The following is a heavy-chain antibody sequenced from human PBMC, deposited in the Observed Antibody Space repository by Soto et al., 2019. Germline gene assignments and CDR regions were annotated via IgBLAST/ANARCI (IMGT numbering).Heavy chain of an antibody. CDR3: ARDKAHVAGRGKSYYGVDV. CDR1: GFTFSDHY. CDR2: TRNKANSYTT. J-gene: IGHJ6*02. Sequence: GGSLRLSCAASGFTFSDHYMDWVRQAPGKGLEWVGRTRNKANSYTTEYAASVKGRFTISRDDSKNSLYLQMNSLKTEDTAVYYCARDKAHVAGRGKSYYGVDVWGQGTTVTVS. V-gene: IGHV3-72*01. D-gene: IGHD6-19*01.